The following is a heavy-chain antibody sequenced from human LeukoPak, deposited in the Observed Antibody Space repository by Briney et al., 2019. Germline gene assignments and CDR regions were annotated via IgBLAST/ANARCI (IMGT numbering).Heavy chain of an antibody. D-gene: IGHD6-13*01. CDR3: TRDISAIAAAGMDY. V-gene: IGHV3-9*01. CDR1: GFTFDDYA. CDR2: ISWNSGRI. Sequence: GRSLRLSCAASGFTFDDYAVHWVRQAPGKGLEWVSGISWNSGRIGYADSVKGRFTISRDSAKNSLYLQMNSLRAEDTAFYYCTRDISAIAAAGMDYWGQGTLVTVSS. J-gene: IGHJ4*02.